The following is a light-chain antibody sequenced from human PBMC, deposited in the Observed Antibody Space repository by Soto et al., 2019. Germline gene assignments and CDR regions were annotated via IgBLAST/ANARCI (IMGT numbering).Light chain of an antibody. J-gene: IGKJ1*01. CDR3: QEYNTWPWT. CDR2: GAS. V-gene: IGKV3-15*01. Sequence: EIVLTQSPATLSLSPGERATLSCRASQNVYNNLAWYQQKLGQAPRVLIYGASTRATGIPARFTGSGSGTEFILTITSLQSEDSAVYYCQEYNTWPWTFGQGTKVDIK. CDR1: QNVYNN.